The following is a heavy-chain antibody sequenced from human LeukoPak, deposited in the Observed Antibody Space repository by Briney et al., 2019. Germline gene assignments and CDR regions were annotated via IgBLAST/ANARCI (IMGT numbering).Heavy chain of an antibody. CDR3: AKGRPGLCSSSNCYPGLFIDY. D-gene: IGHD2-2*01. V-gene: IGHV3-23*01. CDR2: ISGSGGST. J-gene: IGHJ4*02. CDR1: GFSFSIHS. Sequence: GGSLRLSCAASGFSFSIHSMSWVRQAPGKGLEWVSAISGSGGSTYYADSVKGRFATSRDNSKNTLYLQISSLRAEDTAVYYCAKGRPGLCSSSNCYPGLFIDYWGRGTLVTVSS.